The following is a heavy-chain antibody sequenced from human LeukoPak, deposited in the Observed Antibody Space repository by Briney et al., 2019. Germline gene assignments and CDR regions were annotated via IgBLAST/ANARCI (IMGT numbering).Heavy chain of an antibody. Sequence: GGSLRLSCAASGFTFSSYAMHWVRQAPGKGLEWVAVISYDGSNKYYADSVKGRFTISRDNSKNTLYLQMNSLRAEDTAVYYCARVVGRFFGELLPEQYFDHWGQGILVTVSS. D-gene: IGHD3-10*01. V-gene: IGHV3-30*04. J-gene: IGHJ4*02. CDR1: GFTFSSYA. CDR2: ISYDGSNK. CDR3: ARVVGRFFGELLPEQYFDH.